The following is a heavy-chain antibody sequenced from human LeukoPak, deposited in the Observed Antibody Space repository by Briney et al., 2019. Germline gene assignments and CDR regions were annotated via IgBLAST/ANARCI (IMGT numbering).Heavy chain of an antibody. Sequence: QPGGSLRVSCAASGFTFSTYAMSWVRQAPGKGLEWVSAISGSGGGTYYADSVKGRFTISRDNSKNTLYLQMNSLRAEDTAVYYCAKEGYRYGYAIDYWGQGTLVTVSS. CDR2: ISGSGGGT. CDR3: AKEGYRYGYAIDY. D-gene: IGHD5-18*01. J-gene: IGHJ4*02. V-gene: IGHV3-23*01. CDR1: GFTFSTYA.